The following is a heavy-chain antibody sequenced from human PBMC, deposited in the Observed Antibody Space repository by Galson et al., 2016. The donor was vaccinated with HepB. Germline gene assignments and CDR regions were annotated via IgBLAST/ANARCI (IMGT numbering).Heavy chain of an antibody. J-gene: IGHJ6*04. CDR3: AKGHTLSGIAAAGTFYYYYYGMDV. V-gene: IGHV3-30*18. D-gene: IGHD6-13*01. CDR2: ISYDGSNK. CDR1: GFTFSSYG. Sequence: SLRLSCAASGFTFSSYGMHWVRQAPGKGLEWVAVISYDGSNKYYADSVKGRFTISIDNSKNTLYLQMNSLRAEDTAVYYCAKGHTLSGIAAAGTFYYYYYGMDVWGKGTTVTVSS.